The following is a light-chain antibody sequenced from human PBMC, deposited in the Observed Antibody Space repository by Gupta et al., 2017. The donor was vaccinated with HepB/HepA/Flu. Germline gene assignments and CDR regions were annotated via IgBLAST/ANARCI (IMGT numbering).Light chain of an antibody. J-gene: IGKJ4*01. CDR2: GAS. V-gene: IGKV3-15*01. CDR3: HQDNTLLT. CDR1: QRISSN. Sequence: EIVMTQSPDTLSVSPGERATLSCRASQRISSNLAWYQKKPGQAPRLIMYGASTRATGITARFSGSGYEKDFTLTSSRRQYEDFAVYYGHQDNTLLTFGRGTKVEIK.